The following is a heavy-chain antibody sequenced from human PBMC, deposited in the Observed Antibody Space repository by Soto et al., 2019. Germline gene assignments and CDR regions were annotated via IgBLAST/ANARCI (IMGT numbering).Heavy chain of an antibody. J-gene: IGHJ4*02. CDR1: GFTFSSYA. D-gene: IGHD7-27*01. CDR2: ISYDGSNK. V-gene: IGHV3-30-3*01. CDR3: AREWGYYFDY. Sequence: QVQLVESGGGVVQPGRSLRLSCAASGFTFSSYAMHWVRQAPGKGLEWVAVISYDGSNKYYADSVKGRFTISRDNSKNTLYLQMNSLRAEDTAVYYCAREWGYYFDYWGQGTLVTVSS.